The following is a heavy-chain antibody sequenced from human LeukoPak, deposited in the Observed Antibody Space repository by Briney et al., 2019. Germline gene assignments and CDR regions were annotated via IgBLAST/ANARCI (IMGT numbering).Heavy chain of an antibody. CDR3: ARALNSSSWYGHYYYYMDV. D-gene: IGHD6-13*01. CDR1: GGSISSYY. J-gene: IGHJ6*03. CDR2: IYTSGST. Sequence: SSETLSLTCTVSGGSISSYYGSWVRQPAGKGLEWIGRIYTSGSTNYSPSLKSRVTMSVDTSKNQFSLKLSSVTAADTAVYYCARALNSSSWYGHYYYYMDVWGKGTTVTVSS. V-gene: IGHV4-4*07.